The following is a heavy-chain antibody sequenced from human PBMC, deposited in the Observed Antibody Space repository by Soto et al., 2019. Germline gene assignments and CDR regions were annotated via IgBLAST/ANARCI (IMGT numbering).Heavy chain of an antibody. CDR3: AKDLYYYDFSLDDS. CDR1: GFTFSSYA. CDR2: VSYDGSIE. V-gene: IGHV3-30*18. J-gene: IGHJ5*02. Sequence: PGGSLRLSCTASGFTFSSYAMHWVRQAQGRGLEWVAVVSYDGSIENYVDSVRGRFTISRDNSKNTVFLQMNSLRVEDTAVYYCAKDLYYYDFSLDDSWGQGTLVTVSS. D-gene: IGHD3-16*01.